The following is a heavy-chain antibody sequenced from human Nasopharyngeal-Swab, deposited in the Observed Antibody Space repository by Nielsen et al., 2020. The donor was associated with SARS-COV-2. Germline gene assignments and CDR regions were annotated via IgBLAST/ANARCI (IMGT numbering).Heavy chain of an antibody. CDR2: IYYSGCT. J-gene: IGHJ4*02. D-gene: IGHD6-13*01. Sequence: WIRQPPGKGLEWIGSIYYSGCTYYNPSLKSRVTISVDTSKNQFSLKLSSVPAADTAVYYCARLDVSAAGRDYWGQGTLVTVSS. CDR3: ARLDVSAAGRDY. V-gene: IGHV4-39*01.